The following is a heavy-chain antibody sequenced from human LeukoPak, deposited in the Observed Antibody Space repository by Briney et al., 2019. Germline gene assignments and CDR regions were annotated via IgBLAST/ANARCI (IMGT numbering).Heavy chain of an antibody. D-gene: IGHD6-6*01. CDR2: IYYSGST. CDR1: GGSVSSGSYY. Sequence: SETLSLTCTVSGGSVSSGSYYWSWIRQPPGKGLEWFGYIYYSGSTNYNPSLKSRVTISVDTSKNQFSLKLSSVTAADTAVYYCARGEYSSYYYYGMDVWGQGTTVTVSS. CDR3: ARGEYSSYYYYGMDV. V-gene: IGHV4-61*01. J-gene: IGHJ6*02.